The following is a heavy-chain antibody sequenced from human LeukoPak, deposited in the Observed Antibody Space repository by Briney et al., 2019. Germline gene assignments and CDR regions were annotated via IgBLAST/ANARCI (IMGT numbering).Heavy chain of an antibody. CDR2: ISSSGSYI. V-gene: IGHV3-21*01. Sequence: PGGSLRLSCAASGFTFSSYSMNWVRQAPGKGLEWVSSISSSGSYIYYADSVKGRFTISRDNSQNTLYLQINSLTADDTAVYYCAKDVVGHQWPENYWGQGTLVTVSS. D-gene: IGHD2-15*01. CDR3: AKDVVGHQWPENY. CDR1: GFTFSSYS. J-gene: IGHJ4*02.